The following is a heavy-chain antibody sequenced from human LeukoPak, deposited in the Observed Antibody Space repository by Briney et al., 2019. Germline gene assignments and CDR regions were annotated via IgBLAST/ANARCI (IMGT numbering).Heavy chain of an antibody. J-gene: IGHJ3*02. Sequence: ASVKVSCKASGYTFTSYDINWVRQATGQGLEWMGWMNPNSGNTGYAQKFQGRVTMTRNTSISTAYMELSSLRAEDTAVYYCAKGRSYGDYGRTPYDAFDIWGQGTMVTVSS. D-gene: IGHD4-17*01. CDR3: AKGRSYGDYGRTPYDAFDI. CDR1: GYTFTSYD. CDR2: MNPNSGNT. V-gene: IGHV1-8*01.